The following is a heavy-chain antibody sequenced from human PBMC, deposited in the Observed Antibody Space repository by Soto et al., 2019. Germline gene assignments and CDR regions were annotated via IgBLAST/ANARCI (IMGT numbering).Heavy chain of an antibody. CDR3: ARKKGYSYGPHYFDY. V-gene: IGHV4-31*03. D-gene: IGHD5-18*01. CDR1: GGSVSSGGYY. J-gene: IGHJ4*02. Sequence: QVQLQESGPGLVKPSQTLSLTCTVSGGSVSSGGYYWSWIRQHPGKGLEWIGYIYYSGNTFYNPSLKSRVTISVDTSKNQFSLKLSSVTAAATAVYYCARKKGYSYGPHYFDYWGQGTRVTVSS. CDR2: IYYSGNT.